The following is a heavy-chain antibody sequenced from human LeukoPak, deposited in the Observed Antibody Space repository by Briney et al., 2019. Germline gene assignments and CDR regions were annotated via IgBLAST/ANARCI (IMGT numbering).Heavy chain of an antibody. J-gene: IGHJ5*02. CDR1: GYTFISYS. CDR2: INTNTGNP. D-gene: IGHD4-17*01. CDR3: ATSDYGDYGWFDP. V-gene: IGHV7-4-1*02. Sequence: ASVKVSCKASGYTFISYSMNWVRQAPGQGLEWMGWINTNTGNPTYAQGFTGRFVFSLDTSVSTAYLQISSLKAEDTAVYYCATSDYGDYGWFDPWGQGTLVTVSS.